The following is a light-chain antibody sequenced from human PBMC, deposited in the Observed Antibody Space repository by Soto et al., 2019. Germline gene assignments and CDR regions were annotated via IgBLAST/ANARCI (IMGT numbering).Light chain of an antibody. CDR1: QSVSSSY. Sequence: EIVLTQSPGTLSLSPGERATLSCRASQSVSSSYLAWYQQKPGQAPRLLIYGASSRATVIPDRFSGSGSGTDFTLTISRLEPEDFGVYYCQQYGSSPSWTFGLGAKVEIK. CDR2: GAS. J-gene: IGKJ1*01. V-gene: IGKV3-20*01. CDR3: QQYGSSPSWT.